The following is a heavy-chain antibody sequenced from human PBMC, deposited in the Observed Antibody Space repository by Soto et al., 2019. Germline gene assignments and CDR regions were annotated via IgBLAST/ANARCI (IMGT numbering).Heavy chain of an antibody. CDR1: GGSISSGGYS. CDR2: IYHSGST. J-gene: IGHJ6*02. CDR3: ARGAGGLGTAYYGMDV. Sequence: SETLSLTCAVSGGSISSGGYSWSWIRQQPGKGLEWIGYIYHSGSTYYNPSLKSRVTVSVDRSKNQFSLKLSSVTAPDTAVYYCARGAGGLGTAYYGMDVWGQGTTVTVS. V-gene: IGHV4-30-2*01.